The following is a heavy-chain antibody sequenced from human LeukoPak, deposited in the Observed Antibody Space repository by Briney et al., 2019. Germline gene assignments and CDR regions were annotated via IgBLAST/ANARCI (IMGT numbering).Heavy chain of an antibody. Sequence: GRSLRLSCAAYGFSFSNNGMEWVRQARGKGMEWVAVISYDGSTKYYSASVKGRFTISRDNSQNTLSLQMNSLRAEDTAVYYCVKDGDDSGFNYFDYWGQGTLVTVSS. J-gene: IGHJ4*02. CDR3: VKDGDDSGFNYFDY. D-gene: IGHD6-19*01. CDR1: GFSFSNNG. CDR2: ISYDGSTK. V-gene: IGHV3-30*18.